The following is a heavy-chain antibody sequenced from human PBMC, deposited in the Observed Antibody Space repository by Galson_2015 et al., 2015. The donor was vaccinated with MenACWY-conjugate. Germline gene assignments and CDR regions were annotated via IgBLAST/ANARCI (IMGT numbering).Heavy chain of an antibody. CDR2: IIGSGDNT. V-gene: IGHV3-23*01. CDR3: AKGLDVYGPYGLDV. Sequence: SLRLSCAASGFMFSRYAMTWVRQAPGKGLDWVSAIIGSGDNTYYAESVKGRFTISRDSSTKTVYLQMHSLRAEDTAVYYSAKGLDVYGPYGLDVWGQGTTVTVSS. CDR1: GFMFSRYA. D-gene: IGHD3-10*01. J-gene: IGHJ6*02.